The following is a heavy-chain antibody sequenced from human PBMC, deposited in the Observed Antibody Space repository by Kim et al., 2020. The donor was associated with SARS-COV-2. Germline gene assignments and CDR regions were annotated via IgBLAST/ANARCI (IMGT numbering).Heavy chain of an antibody. D-gene: IGHD4-17*01. CDR1: GFPLSTAW. J-gene: IGHJ4*01. CDR3: TTVGFGDYVNY. V-gene: IGHV3-15*01. Sequence: GGSLRLSCGASGFPLSTAWMSWVRQAPGKGLEWVGRIKSKIDGETADYSAPVRGRFIITRDDSRNMVFLQMYYLRADDTDVYYCTTVGFGDYVNYWGRG. CDR2: IKSKIDGETA.